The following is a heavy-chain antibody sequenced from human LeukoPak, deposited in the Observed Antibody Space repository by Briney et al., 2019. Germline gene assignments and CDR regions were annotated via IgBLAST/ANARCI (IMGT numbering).Heavy chain of an antibody. CDR1: GYTFTSYG. J-gene: IGHJ4*02. CDR3: ARVVPGVRGITNLDY. V-gene: IGHV1-18*01. CDR2: ISAYNGNT. D-gene: IGHD3-10*01. Sequence: ASVKVSCKASGYTFTSYGISWVRHAPGQGLEWMGWISAYNGNTNYAQKLQGRVTTTTDTSTSTAYMELRSLRSDDTAVYYCARVVPGVRGITNLDYWGQGTLVTVSS.